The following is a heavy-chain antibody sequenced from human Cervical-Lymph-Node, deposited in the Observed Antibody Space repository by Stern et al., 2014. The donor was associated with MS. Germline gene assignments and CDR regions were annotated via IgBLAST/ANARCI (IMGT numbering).Heavy chain of an antibody. Sequence: EVQLVESGGGLVQPGGSLRLSCAASCFTFNNYAMNWVRQAPGKGLEWVSAIRPGGTYTYYGDAVKGRFTISRDNSTNTVYLQMNSLRAEDSAVYYCAKDRRGDWGQGTLVTVSS. V-gene: IGHV3-23*04. CDR2: IRPGGTYT. J-gene: IGHJ4*02. CDR1: CFTFNNYA. D-gene: IGHD3-10*01. CDR3: AKDRRGD.